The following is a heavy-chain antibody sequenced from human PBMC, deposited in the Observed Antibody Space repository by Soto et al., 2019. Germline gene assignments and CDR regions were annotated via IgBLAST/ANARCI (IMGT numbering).Heavy chain of an antibody. J-gene: IGHJ6*03. V-gene: IGHV2-5*02. CDR1: GFSLSTSGVG. CDR2: IYWDDDK. Sequence: QITLKESGPTLVNPTQTLTLTCTFSGFSLSTSGVGVGWIRQPPGKALEWLALIYWDDDKRYSPSLKSRLTITKDTSKNQVVLTMTNMDPVDTATYYCAHKPSTTGTKGPYYYYYMDVWGKGTTVTVSS. D-gene: IGHD1-1*01. CDR3: AHKPSTTGTKGPYYYYYMDV.